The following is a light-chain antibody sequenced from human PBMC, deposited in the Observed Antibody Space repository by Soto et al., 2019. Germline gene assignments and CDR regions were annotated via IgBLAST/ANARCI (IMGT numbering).Light chain of an antibody. V-gene: IGKV3-11*01. Sequence: EIVLTQSPATQSLSPGERATLSCRASQSVSRYLAWYQQKPGQAPRLLMYDTSYRATGIPARFSGSGSGTDFTLTISSIEPEDFAIYYCQQRSNWITFGQGTRLEIK. J-gene: IGKJ5*01. CDR2: DTS. CDR3: QQRSNWIT. CDR1: QSVSRY.